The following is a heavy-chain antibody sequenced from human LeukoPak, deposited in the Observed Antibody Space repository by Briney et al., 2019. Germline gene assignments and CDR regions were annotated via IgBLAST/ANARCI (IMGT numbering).Heavy chain of an antibody. D-gene: IGHD6-6*01. CDR2: IKQDGSEK. CDR1: GFIFSSYW. Sequence: GGSLRLSCAASGFIFSSYWMSWVRQAPGKGLEWVANIKQDGSEKFYVDSVKGRFTISRDNAKSSLYLQMNSLRAEDTAVYYCARVSSSSLFDYWGQGTLVTVSS. J-gene: IGHJ4*02. V-gene: IGHV3-7*01. CDR3: ARVSSSSLFDY.